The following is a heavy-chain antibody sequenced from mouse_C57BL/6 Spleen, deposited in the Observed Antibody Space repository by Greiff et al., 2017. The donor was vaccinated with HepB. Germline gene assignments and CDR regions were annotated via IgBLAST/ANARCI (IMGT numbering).Heavy chain of an antibody. CDR3: ARDGFPFAY. J-gene: IGHJ3*01. CDR1: GFTFSDYG. D-gene: IGHD2-3*01. Sequence: EVMLVESGGGLVKPGGSLKLSCAASGFTFSDYGMHWVRQAPEKGLEWVAYISSGSSTIYYADTVKGRFTISRDNAKNTLFLQMTSLRSEDTAMYYCARDGFPFAYWGQGTLVTVSA. V-gene: IGHV5-17*01. CDR2: ISSGSSTI.